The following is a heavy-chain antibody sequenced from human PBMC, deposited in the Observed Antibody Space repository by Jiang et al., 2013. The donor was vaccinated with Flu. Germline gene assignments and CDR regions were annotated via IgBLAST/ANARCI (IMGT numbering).Heavy chain of an antibody. D-gene: IGHD3/OR15-3a*01. V-gene: IGHV1-69*06. Sequence: FSSYAISWVRQAPGQGLEWMGGMTPIFDTANYAQRFQGRATITADKSTSTAYMELSSLRSEDTAVYFCARDGTGYGSSWFVSWGQGTLVTVSS. CDR3: ARDGTGYGSSWFVS. CDR2: MTPIFDTA. J-gene: IGHJ5*01. CDR1: FSSYA.